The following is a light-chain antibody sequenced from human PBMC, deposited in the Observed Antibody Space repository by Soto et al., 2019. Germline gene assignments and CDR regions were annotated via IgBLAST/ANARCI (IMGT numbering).Light chain of an antibody. CDR2: GAS. CDR3: QQYGSSGT. V-gene: IGKV3-20*01. CDR1: QSVSSSY. J-gene: IGKJ1*01. Sequence: EIVFTQSPGTLSLSPGESATLSCRASQSVSSSYLAWYQQKPGQAPRLLIYGASSRATGIPDRFSGSGSGTDFTLTISRLEPEDFAVYYCQQYGSSGTFGQGTKVE.